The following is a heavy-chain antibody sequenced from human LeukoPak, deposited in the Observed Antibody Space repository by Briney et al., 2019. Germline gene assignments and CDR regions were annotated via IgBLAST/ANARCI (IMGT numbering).Heavy chain of an antibody. D-gene: IGHD6-19*01. CDR3: ARGRLVLSY. Sequence: SETLSLTCTVSGGSISSSSYYWSWIRQPPGKGLEWIGYIYYSGSTNYNPSLKSRVTISVDTSKNQFSLKLSSVTAADTAVYYCARGRLVLSYWGQGTLVTVSS. V-gene: IGHV4-61*01. CDR1: GGSISSSSYY. J-gene: IGHJ4*02. CDR2: IYYSGST.